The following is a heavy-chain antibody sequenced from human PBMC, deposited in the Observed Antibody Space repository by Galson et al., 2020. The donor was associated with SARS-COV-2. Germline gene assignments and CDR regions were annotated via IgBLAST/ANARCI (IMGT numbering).Heavy chain of an antibody. Sequence: ETSETLSLTWTVSGGSISSSSYYWGWIRQPPGKGLEWIGSIYYSGSTYYSPSLKSRVTISVDTSKNQFSLRLSSVTAADTAVYYCARGLWFGEFGGWFDPWGQGTLVTVSS. CDR2: IYYSGST. D-gene: IGHD3-10*01. V-gene: IGHV4-39*01. CDR1: GGSISSSSYY. J-gene: IGHJ5*02. CDR3: ARGLWFGEFGGWFDP.